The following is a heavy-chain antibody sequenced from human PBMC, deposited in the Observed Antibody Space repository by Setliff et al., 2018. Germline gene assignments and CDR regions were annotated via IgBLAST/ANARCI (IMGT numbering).Heavy chain of an antibody. D-gene: IGHD5-18*01. CDR1: GYTFTDYY. J-gene: IGHJ6*03. CDR3: ARDKLWLMGYYYYYYMDV. V-gene: IGHV1-3*01. Sequence: ASVKVSCEPSGYTFTDYYIHWVRQAPGQRLEWMGWINAGNGNTKYSQKFQGRVTITRDTSASTAYMELSSLRSEDTAVYYCARDKLWLMGYYYYYYMDVWGKGTTVTVSS. CDR2: INAGNGNT.